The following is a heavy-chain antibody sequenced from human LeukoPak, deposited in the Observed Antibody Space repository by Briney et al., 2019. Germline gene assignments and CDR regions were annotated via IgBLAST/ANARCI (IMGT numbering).Heavy chain of an antibody. CDR3: GWGSGTHPDY. Sequence: PRGTLRLSCAASGFTFSSYGMSWVRQAPGKGLEWVSAISGSGGSTYYADSLKGRFTISRDNSKNTLYLQMNSLRADDTAVYYCGWGSGTHPDYWGQRPRVSVSS. CDR2: ISGSGGST. D-gene: IGHD3-10*01. J-gene: IGHJ4*02. V-gene: IGHV3-23*01. CDR1: GFTFSSYG.